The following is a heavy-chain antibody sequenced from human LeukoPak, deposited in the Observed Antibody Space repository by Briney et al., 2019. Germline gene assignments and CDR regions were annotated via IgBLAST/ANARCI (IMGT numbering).Heavy chain of an antibody. CDR1: GYTFTGYY. CDR2: INPNSGAT. V-gene: IGHV1-2*02. Sequence: ASVKVSCKASGYTFTGYYMHWVRQAPGQGLEWMGWINPNSGATNYAQNFQGRVTMTRDTSISTAYMDLSRLRSDDTAFYYCARSAPTLTYDILTGYLGYWGQGTLVTVSS. J-gene: IGHJ4*02. CDR3: ARSAPTLTYDILTGYLGY. D-gene: IGHD3-9*01.